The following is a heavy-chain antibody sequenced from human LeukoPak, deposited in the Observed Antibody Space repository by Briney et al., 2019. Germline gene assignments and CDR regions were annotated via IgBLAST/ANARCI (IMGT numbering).Heavy chain of an antibody. D-gene: IGHD3-3*01. CDR1: GFTFSSHW. V-gene: IGHV3-7*01. CDR2: IKEDGSDK. CDR3: VRESDVWSGPGIGRPLDV. Sequence: GGSLRLSCAASGFTFSSHWMTWVRQAPGRGLEWVANIKEDGSDKQYVDSVRGRFTISRDNAKNSVSLQMDGLRAEDTAVYHCVRESDVWSGPGIGRPLDVWGKGTTVTVSS. J-gene: IGHJ6*04.